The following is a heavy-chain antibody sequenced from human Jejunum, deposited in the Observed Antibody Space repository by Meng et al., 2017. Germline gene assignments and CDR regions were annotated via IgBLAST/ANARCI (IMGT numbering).Heavy chain of an antibody. CDR3: ANRAWLES. CDR2: ILDRDGNT. V-gene: IGHV3-23*01. D-gene: IGHD3-10*01. Sequence: GGLVQLGGPLGFSGAAPGFSFSDQSMSWVRQAPGKGLEWVSVILDRDGNTYYADSVKGRFTISRDNSRNTLYLQMSSLRVDDTAVYHCANRAWLESWGQGTLVTVSS. CDR1: GFSFSDQS. J-gene: IGHJ5*01.